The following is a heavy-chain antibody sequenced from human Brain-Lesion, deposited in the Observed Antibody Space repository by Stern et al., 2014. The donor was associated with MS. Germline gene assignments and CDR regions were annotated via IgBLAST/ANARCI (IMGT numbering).Heavy chain of an antibody. CDR2: ISYDGSNK. J-gene: IGHJ4*02. V-gene: IGHV3-30*18. CDR1: GFTFSSFG. CDR3: AKDRQWLTYFFDY. Sequence: VQLVESGGGVVQPGRPLRLSCAASGFTFSSFGMHWVRQDPGKGLEWGAVISYDGSNKYYADSVKGRFTISRDNSKNTLYMQMNSLRAEDTAVYYCAKDRQWLTYFFDYWGQGSLVTVSS. D-gene: IGHD3-22*01.